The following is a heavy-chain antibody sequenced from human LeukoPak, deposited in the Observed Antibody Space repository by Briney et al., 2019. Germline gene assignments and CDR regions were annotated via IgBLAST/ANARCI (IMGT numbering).Heavy chain of an antibody. D-gene: IGHD3-3*01. CDR3: ASGEDFWSGYYTLGY. CDR2: IYYSGST. J-gene: IGHJ4*02. CDR1: GGSISSYY. V-gene: IGHV4-59*08. Sequence: SETLSLTCTVSGGSISSYYWSWIRQPPGEGLEWIGYIYYSGSTNYNPSLKSRVTISVDTSKNQFYLKLSSVTAADTAVYYCASGEDFWSGYYTLGYWGQGTLVTVSS.